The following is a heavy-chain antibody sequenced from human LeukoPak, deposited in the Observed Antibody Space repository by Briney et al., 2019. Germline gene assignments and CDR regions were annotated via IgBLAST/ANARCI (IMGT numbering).Heavy chain of an antibody. V-gene: IGHV4-34*01. CDR3: ARRRGYYYDSSGYY. CDR1: GGSFSGYY. J-gene: IGHJ4*02. CDR2: INHSGST. D-gene: IGHD3-22*01. Sequence: SETLSLTCAVYGGSFSGYYWSWIRQPPGKGLEWIGEINHSGSTNYNPSLKSRVTISVDTSKNQFSLKLSSVTAADTAVYYCARRRGYYYDSSGYYWGQGTLVTVSS.